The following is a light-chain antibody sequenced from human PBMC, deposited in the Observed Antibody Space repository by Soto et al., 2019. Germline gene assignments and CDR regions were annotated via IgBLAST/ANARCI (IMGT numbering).Light chain of an antibody. CDR1: QSVSSS. Sequence: EIVLTQSPATLSLSPGERATLYCRACQSVSSSLAWYQQKPGQAPRLLIYDASNRATGIPARFSGSGSGTDFTLTVSSLEPEDFAVYYCQQRSNWPPTFGQGTKVDIK. V-gene: IGKV3-11*01. CDR3: QQRSNWPPT. J-gene: IGKJ1*01. CDR2: DAS.